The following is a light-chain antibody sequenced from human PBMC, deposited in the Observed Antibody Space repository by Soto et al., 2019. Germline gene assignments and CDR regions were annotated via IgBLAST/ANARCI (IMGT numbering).Light chain of an antibody. CDR3: QQSYSSPYT. V-gene: IGKV1-39*01. CDR1: QSISSY. CDR2: DAS. Sequence: DVQITQSPSSLSASVGDRVTITCRASQSISSYLNWYQQKPGKAPKLLIYDASSLQSGVPSRFSGSGSGTDFTLTISSLQPEDFATYYCQQSYSSPYTFGQGTKVDIK. J-gene: IGKJ2*01.